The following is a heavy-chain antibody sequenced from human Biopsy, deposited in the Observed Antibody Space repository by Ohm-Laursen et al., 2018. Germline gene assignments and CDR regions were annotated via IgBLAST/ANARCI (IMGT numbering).Heavy chain of an antibody. D-gene: IGHD3-10*01. Sequence: SLRLSCTASGFTFSSYGMHWVRQAPGKGLEWVAFIWYDGFNRYYADSVKGRFTISRDNSKNTLDLQMNSLRAEDTAVYYCATSTMVRSSGHAFDIWGQGTVVTVS. CDR3: ATSTMVRSSGHAFDI. CDR1: GFTFSSYG. CDR2: IWYDGFNR. J-gene: IGHJ3*02. V-gene: IGHV3-33*01.